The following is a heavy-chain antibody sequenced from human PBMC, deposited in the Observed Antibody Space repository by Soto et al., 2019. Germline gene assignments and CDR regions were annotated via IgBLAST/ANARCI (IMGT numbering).Heavy chain of an antibody. CDR3: AREYYDSSGYYSWEPFDY. CDR2: INPSGGST. D-gene: IGHD3-22*01. J-gene: IGHJ4*02. Sequence: ASVKVSCKASGYTFTSYYMHWVRQAPGQGLEWMGIINPSGGSTSYAQKFQGRVTMTRDTSISTAYMELSSLRSEDTAVYYCAREYYDSSGYYSWEPFDYWGQGTLVTVSS. CDR1: GYTFTSYY. V-gene: IGHV1-46*01.